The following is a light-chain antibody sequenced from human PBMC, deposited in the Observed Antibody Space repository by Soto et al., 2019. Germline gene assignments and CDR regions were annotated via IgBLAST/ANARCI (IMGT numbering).Light chain of an antibody. CDR2: EAS. CDR3: QQYHIWYT. J-gene: IGKJ2*01. CDR1: QSVNSH. V-gene: IGKV3-15*01. Sequence: EIVMTQSPATLSVSPGERATLSCRASQSVNSHLAWFQQRPGQAPRLLMYEASTRSTGVPARFSASGSGTDFSLTISGLLSEDLAVYYCQQYHIWYTFGQGTELEIK.